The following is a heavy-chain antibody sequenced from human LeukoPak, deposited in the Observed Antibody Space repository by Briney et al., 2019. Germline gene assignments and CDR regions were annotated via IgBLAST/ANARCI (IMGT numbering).Heavy chain of an antibody. Sequence: PSETLSLTCTVSGGSISSYYWSWIRQPPGKELEWIGYIYYSGSTNYNPSLKSRVTISVDTSKNQFSLKLSSVTAADTAVYYCARVDGYSYGFNYWGQGTLVTVSS. CDR3: ARVDGYSYGFNY. D-gene: IGHD5-18*01. V-gene: IGHV4-59*01. J-gene: IGHJ4*02. CDR1: GGSISSYY. CDR2: IYYSGST.